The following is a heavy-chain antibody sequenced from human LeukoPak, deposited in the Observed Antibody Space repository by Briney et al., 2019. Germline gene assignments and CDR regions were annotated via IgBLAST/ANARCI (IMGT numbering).Heavy chain of an antibody. CDR3: ARVGRSRGSLPNTYYYMDV. J-gene: IGHJ6*03. CDR2: IIPMFGSA. CDR1: GDIFNSYS. V-gene: IGHV1-69*05. D-gene: IGHD1-26*01. Sequence: SVKVSCKASGDIFNSYSVSWVRQAPGQGLEYMGGIIPMFGSANYAQKFQGRVTITTDQSTTTAYMELRSLTSEDTAVCYCARVGRSRGSLPNTYYYMDVWGKGTTVTVSS.